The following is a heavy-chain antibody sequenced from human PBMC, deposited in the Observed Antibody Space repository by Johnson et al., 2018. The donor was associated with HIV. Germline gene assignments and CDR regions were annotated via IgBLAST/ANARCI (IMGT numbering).Heavy chain of an antibody. V-gene: IGHV3-66*03. CDR3: ASFDGDWVAFDI. J-gene: IGHJ3*02. Sequence: VKLVESGGGLIQPGGSLRLSCAASGFIVSSHYMTWVRQAPGKGLEWVSVIGSSDDSTYYADSVKGRFTISRDNCKNTLYLQMNSLRAEDTAVYYCASFDGDWVAFDIWGQGTMVTVSS. CDR2: IGSSDDST. CDR1: GFIVSSHY. D-gene: IGHD3-10*01.